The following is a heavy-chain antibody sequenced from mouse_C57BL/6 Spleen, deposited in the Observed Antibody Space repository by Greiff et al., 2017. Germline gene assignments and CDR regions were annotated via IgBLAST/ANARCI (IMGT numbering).Heavy chain of an antibody. V-gene: IGHV3-1*01. CDR2: ISYSGST. D-gene: IGHD2-3*01. CDR1: GYSITSGYD. J-gene: IGHJ2*01. Sequence: EVQLQESGPGMVQPSQSLSLTCTVTGYSITSGYDWHWLRHFPGNKLEWMGYISYSGSTNYNPSLKSRISITHDSSKNHFFLKLNSVTTEDTATYYCARGYDGYLYFDYWGQGTTLTVSS. CDR3: ARGYDGYLYFDY.